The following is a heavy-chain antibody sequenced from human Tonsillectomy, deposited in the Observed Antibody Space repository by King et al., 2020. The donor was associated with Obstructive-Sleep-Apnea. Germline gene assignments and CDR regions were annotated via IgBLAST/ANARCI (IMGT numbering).Heavy chain of an antibody. J-gene: IGHJ3*02. V-gene: IGHV4-39*07. CDR2: ISYSGST. CDR1: GGSIIRTTYY. CDR3: ARPAYCGGDCYSYGTFDI. Sequence: QLQESGPGLVKPSETLSLTCTVSGGSIIRTTYYWGWVRQPPGKGLGWIGSISYSGSTYYNPSLKSRVTVSVDTSKNQFSLMLSSVTAADTAVYYCARPAYCGGDCYSYGTFDIWGQGTMVTVSS. D-gene: IGHD2-21*02.